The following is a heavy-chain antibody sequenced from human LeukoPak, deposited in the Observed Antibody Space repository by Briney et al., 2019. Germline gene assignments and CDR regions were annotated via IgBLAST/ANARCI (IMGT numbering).Heavy chain of an antibody. CDR3: ARARVGGYAYYYYYMDV. D-gene: IGHD3-16*01. V-gene: IGHV3-7*01. Sequence: GGSLRLSCAASGFTFSSYWMSWVRQAPGKGLEWVANIKQDGSEKYYVDSVKGRFTISRDNAKNSLYLQMNSLRAEDTAVYYCARARVGGYAYYYYYMDVWGKGTTVTVSS. CDR2: IKQDGSEK. CDR1: GFTFSSYW. J-gene: IGHJ6*03.